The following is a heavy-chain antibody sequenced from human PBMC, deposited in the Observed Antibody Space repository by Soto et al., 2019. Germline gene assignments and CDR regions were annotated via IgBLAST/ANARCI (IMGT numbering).Heavy chain of an antibody. CDR2: IYTDGTT. Sequence: RLACPAYEFTFSRKDTSWVRQAPGKGLEWVSLIYTDGTTLYADSVKGRFTISRDNSKNTLYLQMNSLGAEDTAISYCAGAPDYFDPWGQVTLVTVSS. D-gene: IGHD4-17*01. CDR3: AGAPDYFDP. CDR1: EFTFSRKD. V-gene: IGHV3-53*01. J-gene: IGHJ5*02.